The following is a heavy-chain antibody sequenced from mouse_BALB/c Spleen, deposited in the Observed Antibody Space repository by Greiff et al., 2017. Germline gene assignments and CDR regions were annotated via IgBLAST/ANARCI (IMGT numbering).Heavy chain of an antibody. CDR3: ARGSKTEYYGYD. CDR2: ISSGGST. D-gene: IGHD2-2*01. CDR1: GFTFSSYA. J-gene: IGHJ3*01. V-gene: IGHV5-6-5*01. Sequence: EVQLVESGGGLVKPGGSLKLSCAASGFTFSSYAMSWVRQTPEKRLEWVASISSGGSTYYPDSVKGRFTISRDNARNILYLQMSSLRSEDTAMYYCARGSKTEYYGYDWGQGTLVTVSA.